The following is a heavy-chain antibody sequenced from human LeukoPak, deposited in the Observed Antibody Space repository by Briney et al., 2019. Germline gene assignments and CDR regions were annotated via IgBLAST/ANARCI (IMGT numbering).Heavy chain of an antibody. CDR2: MNPNSGNR. D-gene: IGHD3-10*01. V-gene: IGHV1-8*01. J-gene: IGHJ6*03. CDR1: GYTFTSYD. CDR3: ARRYYYGSGSYFKPGYYYYMDV. Sequence: ASVKVSCKASGYTFTSYDINWVRQATGQGLEWMGWMNPNSGNRGYAQKFRGRVTMTRNTSISTAYMELSSLRSEDTAVYYCARRYYYGSGSYFKPGYYYYMDVWGKGTTVTVSS.